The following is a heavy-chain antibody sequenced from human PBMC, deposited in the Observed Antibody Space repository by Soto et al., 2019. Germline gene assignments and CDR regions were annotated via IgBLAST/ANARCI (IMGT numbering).Heavy chain of an antibody. CDR1: GFTFSSYG. J-gene: IGHJ4*02. D-gene: IGHD3-16*01. V-gene: IGHV3-30*18. CDR2: ISYDGSNK. Sequence: GGSLRLSCAASGFTFSSYGMHWVRQAPGKGLEWVAVISYDGSNKYYVDSVKGRFTISRDNSKNTLYLQMNSLRAEDTAVYYCAKGELYDYVWGSLDYWGQGTLVTVSS. CDR3: AKGELYDYVWGSLDY.